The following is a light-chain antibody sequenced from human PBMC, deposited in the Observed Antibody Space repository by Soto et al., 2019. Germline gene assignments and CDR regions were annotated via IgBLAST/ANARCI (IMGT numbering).Light chain of an antibody. CDR1: QDIKNY. CDR3: QQFDSVPCT. Sequence: IQMTQSPSSLPASVGDRITITCQASQDIKNYVIWYQHKPGKAPKLLIYDAASLGTGVSSRFRGRGSGTHFTLAISSLQPEDIATYYCQQFDSVPCTFGQGTKLEIK. J-gene: IGKJ2*02. V-gene: IGKV1-33*01. CDR2: DAA.